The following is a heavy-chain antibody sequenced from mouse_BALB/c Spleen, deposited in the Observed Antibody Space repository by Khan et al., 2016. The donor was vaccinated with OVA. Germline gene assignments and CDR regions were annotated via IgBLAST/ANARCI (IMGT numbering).Heavy chain of an antibody. Sequence: EVQLQESGPGLVKPSQSLSLTCTVTGYSITSHHAWNWIRQFPGNKLEWMGYISYSGSTSYNPSLKSRISITRDTSKNQFFLQLNSVTTEDTATYYCARDYGSSYYYFDYWGQGTTLTVSS. J-gene: IGHJ2*01. CDR3: ARDYGSSYYYFDY. D-gene: IGHD1-1*01. V-gene: IGHV3-2*02. CDR1: GYSITSHHA. CDR2: ISYSGST.